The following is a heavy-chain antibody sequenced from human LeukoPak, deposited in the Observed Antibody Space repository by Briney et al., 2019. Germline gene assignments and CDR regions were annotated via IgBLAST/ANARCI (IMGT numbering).Heavy chain of an antibody. V-gene: IGHV3-48*01. Sequence: AGGSLRLSCAASGFTFSTYSMNWVRQAPGKGLEWVSYISSSSRSINYADSVKGRFTISRDNAKNSLYLQMNSLRAEDTAVYHCAKDQYSGWSRTYYFDYWGQGTLVTVSS. J-gene: IGHJ4*02. D-gene: IGHD6-19*01. CDR2: ISSSSRSI. CDR1: GFTFSTYS. CDR3: AKDQYSGWSRTYYFDY.